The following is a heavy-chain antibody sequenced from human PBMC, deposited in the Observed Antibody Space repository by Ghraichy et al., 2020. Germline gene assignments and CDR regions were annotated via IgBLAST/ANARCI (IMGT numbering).Heavy chain of an antibody. V-gene: IGHV3-53*01. CDR2: IYSGGST. Sequence: GGSLRLSCAASGFTVSSNYMSWVRQAPGKGLEWVSVIYSGGSTYYADSVKGRFTISRDNSKNTLYLQMNSLRAEDTAVYYCATSDMVRGVIIGNYYYYYGMDVWGQGTTVTVSS. CDR1: GFTVSSNY. D-gene: IGHD3-10*01. J-gene: IGHJ6*02. CDR3: ATSDMVRGVIIGNYYYYYGMDV.